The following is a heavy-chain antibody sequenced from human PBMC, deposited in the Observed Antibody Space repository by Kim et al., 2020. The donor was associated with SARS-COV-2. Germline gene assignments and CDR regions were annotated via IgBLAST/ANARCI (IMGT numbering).Heavy chain of an antibody. V-gene: IGHV3-23*03. D-gene: IGHD2-15*01. CDR1: GFTFSSYA. J-gene: IGHJ4*01. CDR3: AKDRRCSGGSCSGWNYF. CDR2: IYSGGSST. Sequence: GGSLRLSCAASGFTFSSYAMSWVRQAPGKGLEWVSVIYSGGSSTYYADSVKGRFTISRDNSKNTLYLQMNSLRAEDTAVYYCAKDRRCSGGSCSGWNYF.